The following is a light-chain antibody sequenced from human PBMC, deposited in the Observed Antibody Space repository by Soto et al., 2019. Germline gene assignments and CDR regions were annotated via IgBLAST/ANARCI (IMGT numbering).Light chain of an antibody. CDR3: QQNVHSSRT. Sequence: EIVLTQSPGTLSLSPGETASLSCSASKSIISNFLAWYPQRRGQPPRLLIYDSSRLASGIPARFTGSGSGTFFAFTIRRAEPEASTGYYCQQNVHSSRTFGQGSRLE. J-gene: IGKJ2*01. V-gene: IGKV3-20*01. CDR2: DSS. CDR1: KSIISNF.